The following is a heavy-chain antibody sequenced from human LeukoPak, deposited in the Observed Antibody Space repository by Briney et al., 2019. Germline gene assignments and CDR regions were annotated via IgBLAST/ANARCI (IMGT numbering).Heavy chain of an antibody. V-gene: IGHV3-11*04. CDR3: ARAQTRVYYDFWSGYYPDY. J-gene: IGHJ4*02. CDR1: GFTFSDYY. CDR2: ISSSGSTI. D-gene: IGHD3-3*01. Sequence: GGSLRLSCAASGFTFSDYYMSWLRQAPGKGLEWVSYISSSGSTIYYADSVKGRFTISRDNAKNSLYLQMNSLRAEDTAVYYCARAQTRVYYDFWSGYYPDYWGQGTLVTVSS.